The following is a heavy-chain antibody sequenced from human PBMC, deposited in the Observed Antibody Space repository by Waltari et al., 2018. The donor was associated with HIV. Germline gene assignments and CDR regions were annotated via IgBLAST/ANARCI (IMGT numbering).Heavy chain of an antibody. CDR1: GFAFSDHH. J-gene: IGHJ5*02. Sequence: EVQLVESGGGLVQPGGSLRLSCPASGFAFSDHHMDWVRQAPGKGLEWVGRTRDTADSYFTQYAASVKGRFTISRDDSKNSLFLEMSNMRSEDTAVYYCYRFGGDLWGQGTLVTVSS. CDR2: TRDTADSYFT. CDR3: YRFGGDL. V-gene: IGHV3-72*01. D-gene: IGHD3-16*01.